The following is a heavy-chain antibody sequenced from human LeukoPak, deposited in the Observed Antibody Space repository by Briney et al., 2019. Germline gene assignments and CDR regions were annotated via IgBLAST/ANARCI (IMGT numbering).Heavy chain of an antibody. V-gene: IGHV3-7*01. CDR3: ASGLTERKRYSGSYSDY. CDR1: GFTFSSYW. D-gene: IGHD1-26*01. J-gene: IGHJ4*02. Sequence: GGSLRLSCAASGFTFSSYWMSRVRQAPGKGLEWVANIKQDGSEKYYVDSVKGRFTISRDNAKNSLYLQMNSLRAEDTAVYYCASGLTERKRYSGSYSDYWGQGTLVTVSS. CDR2: IKQDGSEK.